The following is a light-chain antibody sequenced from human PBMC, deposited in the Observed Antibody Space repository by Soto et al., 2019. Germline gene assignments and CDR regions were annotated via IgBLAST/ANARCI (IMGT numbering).Light chain of an antibody. Sequence: DIQMTQSPPTLSASVGDRVTLTCRASQSISGWLAWYQQKPGKAPKLLIYDASTLESGVPSRFSGSGSGTEFTLTIRSLQPEDFAPYYCHKYNTYSRTFGRGTKVEI. V-gene: IGKV1-5*01. CDR1: QSISGW. CDR2: DAS. CDR3: HKYNTYSRT. J-gene: IGKJ1*01.